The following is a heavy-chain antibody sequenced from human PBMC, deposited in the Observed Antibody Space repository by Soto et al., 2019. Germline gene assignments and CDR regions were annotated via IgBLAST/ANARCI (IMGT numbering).Heavy chain of an antibody. CDR2: IIPILGIA. Sequence: SAKASCKASGGTFSSYSISWVQQAPGQGLEWMGRIIPILGIANYAQKFQGRVTITADKSTSTAYMGLSSLRSEDTAVYYCATRSQGIGSYYWGRGTLVTVSS. J-gene: IGHJ4*02. V-gene: IGHV1-69*02. CDR1: GGTFSSYS. D-gene: IGHD2-15*01. CDR3: ATRSQGIGSYY.